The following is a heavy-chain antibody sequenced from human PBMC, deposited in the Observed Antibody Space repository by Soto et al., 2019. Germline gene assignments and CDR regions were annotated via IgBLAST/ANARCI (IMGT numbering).Heavy chain of an antibody. CDR1: GFTVSSNY. J-gene: IGHJ6*03. CDR2: IYSGGST. D-gene: IGHD2-8*01. Sequence: HPGGSLRLSCAASGFTVSSNYMSWVRQAPGKGLEWVSVIYSGGSTYYADSVKGRFTISRHNSKNTPYLQMNSLRAEDTAVYYCAREVVLMVYDYYYYYMDVWGKGTTVTVSS. V-gene: IGHV3-53*04. CDR3: AREVVLMVYDYYYYYMDV.